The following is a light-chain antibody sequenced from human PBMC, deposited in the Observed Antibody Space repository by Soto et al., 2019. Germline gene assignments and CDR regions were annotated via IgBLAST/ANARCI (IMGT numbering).Light chain of an antibody. CDR3: QQSYSTIT. CDR1: QSISSY. J-gene: IGKJ5*01. V-gene: IGKV1-39*01. CDR2: AAS. Sequence: DILMTQSPSSLSASVGDRVTITCRASQSISSYLNWYQQKPGKAPKLLIYAASSLQSGVPSRFSGSGSGTDFTLTISSLQPEDFATYYCQQSYSTITFGQGTRLEIK.